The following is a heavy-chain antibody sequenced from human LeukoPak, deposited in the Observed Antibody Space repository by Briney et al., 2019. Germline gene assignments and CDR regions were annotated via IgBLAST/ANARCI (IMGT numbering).Heavy chain of an antibody. D-gene: IGHD2-15*01. CDR1: GYNFSTYW. J-gene: IGHJ1*01. CDR2: IYPGDSDT. Sequence: GESLKISCKGSGYNFSTYWIGWLRQKSGKGLEWMGIIYPGDSDTRYSPSFQGQVTISADKSISTAYLQWSSLKASDTAMYYCARQVGYCITSGCYSGQYWGQGTLVTVS. V-gene: IGHV5-51*01. CDR3: ARQVGYCITSGCYSGQY.